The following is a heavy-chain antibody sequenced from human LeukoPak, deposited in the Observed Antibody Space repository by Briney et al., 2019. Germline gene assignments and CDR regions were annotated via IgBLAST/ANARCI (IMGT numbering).Heavy chain of an antibody. CDR2: MNPNSGNT. Sequence: ASVKVSCKASGYTFTGYYMHWVRQAPGQGLEWMGWMNPNSGNTGYAQKFQGRVTMTRNTSISTAYMELSSLRSEDTAVYYCARVRYYDFWSGYYQQNYYYYGMDVWGQGTTVTVSS. CDR1: GYTFTGYY. CDR3: ARVRYYDFWSGYYQQNYYYYGMDV. J-gene: IGHJ6*02. V-gene: IGHV1-8*02. D-gene: IGHD3-3*01.